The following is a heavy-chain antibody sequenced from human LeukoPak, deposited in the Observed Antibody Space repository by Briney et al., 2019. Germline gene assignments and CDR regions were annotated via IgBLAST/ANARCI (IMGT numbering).Heavy chain of an antibody. V-gene: IGHV1-8*03. CDR2: MNPNSGNT. J-gene: IGHJ4*02. D-gene: IGHD3-22*01. Sequence: ASVKVSCKASGYTFTSYDINWVRQATGQGLEWMGWMNPNSGNTGYAQKFQGRVTITRNTSISTAYIELSSLRSEDTAVYYCARGNSSGYHCDYWGQGTLVTVSS. CDR3: ARGNSSGYHCDY. CDR1: GYTFTSYD.